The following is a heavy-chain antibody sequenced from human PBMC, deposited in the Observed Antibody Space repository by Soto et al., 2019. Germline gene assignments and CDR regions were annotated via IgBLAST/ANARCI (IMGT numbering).Heavy chain of an antibody. CDR2: ISGHNGNT. Sequence: ASVKVSCKASGYSFTSYGISWVRQAPGQGPEWMGWISGHNGNTNNPQSLQGRVTMTTDTSRNKAYMELRSLRSDGTAVYYCARHRFNYYDDTVYYYFDYWGQGTLVTVSS. V-gene: IGHV1-18*04. J-gene: IGHJ4*02. CDR1: GYSFTSYG. D-gene: IGHD3-22*01. CDR3: ARHRFNYYDDTVYYYFDY.